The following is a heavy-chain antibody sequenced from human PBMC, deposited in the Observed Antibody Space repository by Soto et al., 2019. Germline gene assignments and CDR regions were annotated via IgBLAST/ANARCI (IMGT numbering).Heavy chain of an antibody. CDR1: GGSISSGGYS. D-gene: IGHD3-9*01. Sequence: SETLSLTCAVSGGSISSGGYSWSWIRQPPGKGLEWIGYIYYSGSTNYNPSLKSRVTISVDTSKNQFSLRLSSVTAADTAVYYCARLTPYYDILTGYYSEGPYPNWFDPWGQGTLVTVSS. J-gene: IGHJ5*02. CDR3: ARLTPYYDILTGYYSEGPYPNWFDP. CDR2: IYYSGST. V-gene: IGHV4-61*08.